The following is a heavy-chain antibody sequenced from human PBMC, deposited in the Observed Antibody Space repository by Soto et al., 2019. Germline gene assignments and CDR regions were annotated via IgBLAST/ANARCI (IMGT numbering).Heavy chain of an antibody. CDR3: VKDLTLPGSRAFDI. CDR1: GFTFSSYA. CDR2: LTSQGGIK. J-gene: IGHJ4*02. Sequence: GGSLRLSCSASGFTFSSYAMHWVRQAPGKGLEYVSGLTSQGGIKFYADSVKGRFTTSRDNSNYTLDLQMTSLRAEDTAVYYCVKDLTLPGSRAFDIWGQGTPVTVSS. D-gene: IGHD1-26*01. V-gene: IGHV3-64D*06.